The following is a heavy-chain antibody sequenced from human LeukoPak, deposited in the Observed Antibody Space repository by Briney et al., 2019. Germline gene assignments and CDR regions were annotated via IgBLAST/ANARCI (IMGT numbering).Heavy chain of an antibody. D-gene: IGHD2-15*01. V-gene: IGHV5-51*01. CDR3: ARVCSTFDY. J-gene: IGHJ4*02. CDR1: GYTFTSYW. Sequence: GESLKISCEGSGYTFTSYWIGWVRQMPGKGLEWMGIVYPADSDTRYSPSFQGQVTISADKSISTAYLQWSSLKASDTAMYYCARVCSTFDYWAQGTLVTVSS. CDR2: VYPADSDT.